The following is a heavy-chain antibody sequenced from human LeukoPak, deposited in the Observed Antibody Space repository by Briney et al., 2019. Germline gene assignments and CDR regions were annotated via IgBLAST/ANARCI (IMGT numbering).Heavy chain of an antibody. CDR3: ARDDYGGYLDY. CDR1: GFTFSSYS. Sequence: GGSLRLSCAASGFTFSSYSMNWVRQAPGKGLEWVSSITRSSSIFYGDSVKGRFTMSRDNAKNSLYLQMNSLRDEDTAVYYCARDDYGGYLDYWGQGTLVTVPS. CDR2: ITRSSSI. V-gene: IGHV3-48*02. J-gene: IGHJ4*02. D-gene: IGHD4-23*01.